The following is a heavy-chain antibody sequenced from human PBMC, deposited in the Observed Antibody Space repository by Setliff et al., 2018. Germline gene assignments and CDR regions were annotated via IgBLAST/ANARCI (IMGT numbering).Heavy chain of an antibody. CDR2: INPIGGGT. J-gene: IGHJ4*02. CDR1: GYTLTTYY. V-gene: IGHV1-46*01. CDR3: ARGGSWYFDY. Sequence: ASVKVSCKASGYTLTTYYMHWVRQAPGQGLEWMGIINPIGGGTGYAEKFQGRVTMTRDTSTSTVYMQLSSLRFEDTAVYYCARGGSWYFDYWGQGTLVTVSS. D-gene: IGHD3-16*01.